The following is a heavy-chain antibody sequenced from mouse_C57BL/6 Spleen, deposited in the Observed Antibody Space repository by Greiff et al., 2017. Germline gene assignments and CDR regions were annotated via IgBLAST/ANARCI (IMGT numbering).Heavy chain of an antibody. CDR2: IDPSDSYT. Sequence: QVQLQQPGAELVMPGASVKLSCKASGYTFTSYWMHWVKQRPGQGLEWIGEIDPSDSYTNYNQKFKGKSTLTVDKSSSTAYMQLSSLTSEDSAVYYCARWGLLPYFDYWGQGTTLTVSS. V-gene: IGHV1-69*01. D-gene: IGHD2-3*01. CDR3: ARWGLLPYFDY. J-gene: IGHJ2*01. CDR1: GYTFTSYW.